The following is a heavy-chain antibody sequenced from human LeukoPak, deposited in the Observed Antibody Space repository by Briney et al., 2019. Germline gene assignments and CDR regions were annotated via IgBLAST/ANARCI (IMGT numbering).Heavy chain of an antibody. CDR3: ARDSDVPFDY. CDR1: AFTFSSYW. CDR2: IKQDGSEK. V-gene: IGHV3-7*01. J-gene: IGHJ4*02. D-gene: IGHD3-16*01. Sequence: PGGSLRLSCAASAFTFSSYWMSWVRQAPGKGLEWVANIKQDGSEKYYVDSVKGRFTISRDNAKNSLYLQMNSLRAEDTAVYYCARDSDVPFDYWGQGTLVTVSS.